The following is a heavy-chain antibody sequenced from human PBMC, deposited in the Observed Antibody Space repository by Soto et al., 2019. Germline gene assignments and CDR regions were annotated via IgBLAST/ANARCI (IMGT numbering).Heavy chain of an antibody. CDR2: ISSSSSYI. D-gene: IGHD4-17*01. CDR3: AREGDGGYAFDI. CDR1: GFTFSSYS. V-gene: IGHV3-21*01. J-gene: IGHJ3*02. Sequence: GGSLRLSCAASGFTFSSYSMNWVRQAPGKGLEWVSSISSSSSYIYYADSVKGRLTSSRDNAKNSLYLQMNSLRAEDTAVYYCAREGDGGYAFDIWGQGTMVTVSS.